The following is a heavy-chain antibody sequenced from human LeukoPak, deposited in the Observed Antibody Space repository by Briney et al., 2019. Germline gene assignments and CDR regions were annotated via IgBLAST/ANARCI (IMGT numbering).Heavy chain of an antibody. V-gene: IGHV3-43*02. D-gene: IGHD3-22*01. Sequence: PGGALRVSCAGCGFTFDEYAMHGGGQAGWRGGEGVSLISGDGGSTYYTDSVKGGLTISTDNSKISLYLQMNSLRTEDTALYYCAKDITDYYDSSGREGMDVWGQGTTVTVSS. CDR1: GFTFDEYA. CDR2: ISGDGGST. CDR3: AKDITDYYDSSGREGMDV. J-gene: IGHJ6*02.